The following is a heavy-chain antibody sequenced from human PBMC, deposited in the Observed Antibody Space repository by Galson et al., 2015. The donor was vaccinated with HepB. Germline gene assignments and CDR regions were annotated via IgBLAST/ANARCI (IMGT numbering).Heavy chain of an antibody. V-gene: IGHV1-18*01. CDR3: ARGGFTYSSSFGFDY. J-gene: IGHJ4*02. CDR1: GYTFTSYG. D-gene: IGHD6-6*01. CDR2: ISAYNGNT. Sequence: SVKVSCKASGYTFTSYGISWVRQAPGQGLEWMGWISAYNGNTNYAQKLQGRVTMTTDTSTSTAYMELKSLRSDNTAVYYCARGGFTYSSSFGFDYWGQGTLVTVSS.